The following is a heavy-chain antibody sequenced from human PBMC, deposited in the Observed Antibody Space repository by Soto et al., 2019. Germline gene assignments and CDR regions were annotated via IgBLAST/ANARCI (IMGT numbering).Heavy chain of an antibody. CDR1: GGSMSSYY. Sequence: SETLSLTCTVSGGSMSSYYWSWVRQPPGKGLEWIGYIYYSGSTKYNPSLKSRVTISVDTSKNQFSLQLRSVTAADTAVYYCARVGYSSSWFWYFDLWGRGTLVTVSS. V-gene: IGHV4-59*12. CDR2: IYYSGST. CDR3: ARVGYSSSWFWYFDL. J-gene: IGHJ2*01. D-gene: IGHD6-13*01.